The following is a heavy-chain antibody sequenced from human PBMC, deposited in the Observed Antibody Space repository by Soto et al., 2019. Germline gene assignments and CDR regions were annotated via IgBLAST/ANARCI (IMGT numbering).Heavy chain of an antibody. Sequence: QVQLQESGPGLLKPSGTLSLTCAVSGGSISTRNWWTWVRQTPGKGLEWIGEIYHNVNTNYNPSLNSRVTIAVDKSTNQISLKLSTVTATDTAIYYCAPLGYCGDDNCYAGSWGQGTLVTVSS. CDR3: APLGYCGDDNCYAGS. V-gene: IGHV4-4*02. J-gene: IGHJ5*02. CDR1: GGSISTRNW. CDR2: IYHNVNT. D-gene: IGHD2-21*01.